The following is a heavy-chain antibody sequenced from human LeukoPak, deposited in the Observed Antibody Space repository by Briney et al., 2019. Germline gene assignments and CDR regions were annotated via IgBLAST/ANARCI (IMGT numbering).Heavy chain of an antibody. Sequence: GGTLRLSCAASGFTFSSYGMSWVRQAPGKGLEWVSLISGSGGRAYYADSVKGRFTISRDNSKNTLYLQMNSLRADDTAVYYCAKLDWGGSRYGYFDSWGQGTLVTVSS. J-gene: IGHJ4*02. D-gene: IGHD5-18*01. CDR3: AKLDWGGSRYGYFDS. V-gene: IGHV3-23*01. CDR2: ISGSGGRA. CDR1: GFTFSSYG.